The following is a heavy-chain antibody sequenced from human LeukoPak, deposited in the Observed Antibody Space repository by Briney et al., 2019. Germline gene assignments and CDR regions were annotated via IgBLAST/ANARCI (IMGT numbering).Heavy chain of an antibody. CDR3: ARDKGDYHTSGSLFVF. J-gene: IGHJ4*02. V-gene: IGHV3-23*01. CDR2: ISGSGGST. Sequence: GGSLRLSCAASGFTFSTYAMSWVRQAPEKGLEWVSGISGSGGSTYNADSVKGRFSISRDNSKNTLYLQMNSLRAEDTAVYYCARDKGDYHTSGSLFVFGGQGTLVTVSS. CDR1: GFTFSTYA. D-gene: IGHD3-22*01.